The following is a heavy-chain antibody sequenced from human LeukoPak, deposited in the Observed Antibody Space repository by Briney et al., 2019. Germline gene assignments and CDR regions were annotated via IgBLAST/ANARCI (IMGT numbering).Heavy chain of an antibody. J-gene: IGHJ4*02. CDR3: AREGGVEYCSGGSCYTSASYFDY. CDR2: IKQDGSEK. Sequence: GGSLRLSCAASGFTFSSYWMSWVRQAPGKGLEWVANIKQDGSEKYYVDSVKGRFTIYRDNAKNSLYLQMNSLRAEDTAVYYCAREGGVEYCSGGSCYTSASYFDYWGQGTLVTVSS. V-gene: IGHV3-7*01. D-gene: IGHD2-15*01. CDR1: GFTFSSYW.